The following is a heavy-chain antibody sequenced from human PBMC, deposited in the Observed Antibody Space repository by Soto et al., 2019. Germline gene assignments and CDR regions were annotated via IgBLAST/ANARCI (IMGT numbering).Heavy chain of an antibody. CDR2: ISGSGGST. J-gene: IGHJ4*02. V-gene: IGHV3-23*01. CDR1: GFTFSSYG. CDR3: AKASAPGGTYFPLWF. Sequence: GGSLRFSCAASGFTFSSYGMSWVRQAPGKGLEWVSSISGSGGSTYYADSVKGRFTISRDNSKNTLYLQMNSLRAEDTAVYYCAKASAPGGTYFPLWFWGQGTLVTVSS. D-gene: IGHD1-26*01.